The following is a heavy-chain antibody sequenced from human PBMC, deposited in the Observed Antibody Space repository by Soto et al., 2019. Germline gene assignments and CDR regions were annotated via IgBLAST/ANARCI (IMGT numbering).Heavy chain of an antibody. V-gene: IGHV3-49*03. D-gene: IGHD5-18*01. CDR2: IRSKAYGGTT. J-gene: IGHJ6*02. CDR1: GFTFGDYA. Sequence: GGSLRLSCTASGFTFGDYAMSWFRQAPGKGLEWVGFIRSKAYGGTTEYAASVKGRFTISRDDSKSIAYLQMNSLKTEDTAVYYCTRAPGDTAMANGLYYYYYGMDVWGQGTTVTVSS. CDR3: TRAPGDTAMANGLYYYYYGMDV.